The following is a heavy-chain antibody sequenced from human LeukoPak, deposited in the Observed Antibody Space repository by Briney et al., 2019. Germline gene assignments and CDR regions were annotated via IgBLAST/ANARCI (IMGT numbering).Heavy chain of an antibody. CDR3: ARRDYITIMFDY. CDR2: IYYSGST. J-gene: IGHJ4*02. V-gene: IGHV4-39*01. CDR1: GGSISSSSYY. D-gene: IGHD3-10*01. Sequence: PSETLSLTCTVSGGSISSSSYYWGWIRQPPGKGLEWIGRIYYSGSTYYNPSLKSRVIISADTSKNQFSLRLSSVTAADTAVYYCARRDYITIMFDYWGQGTLVTVSS.